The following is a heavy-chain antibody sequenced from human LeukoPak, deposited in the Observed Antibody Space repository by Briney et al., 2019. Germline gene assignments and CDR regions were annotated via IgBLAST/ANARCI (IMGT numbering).Heavy chain of an antibody. D-gene: IGHD1-1*01. V-gene: IGHV4-34*01. CDR2: INHSGIT. CDR1: GGPFNGYY. CDR3: ARHVVTRRPTAATKRAWFDP. Sequence: SETLSLTRAVYGGPFNGYYWSWIRQPPGKGLEWIGEINHSGITNYNTSLKSRVTISIHTSKNQFSLKLNSVTVADTAIYYCARHVVTRRPTAATKRAWFDPWGQGTLVTVSS. J-gene: IGHJ5*02.